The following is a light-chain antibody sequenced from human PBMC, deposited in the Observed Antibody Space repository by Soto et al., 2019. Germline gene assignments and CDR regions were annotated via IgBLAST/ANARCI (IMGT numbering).Light chain of an antibody. CDR2: GNI. V-gene: IGLV1-40*01. Sequence: QSVLTQPPSVSGAPGQRVTISCTGSSSNIGAGYDVHWYQQRPGTAPKLLIFGNINRPSGVPDRFSGSKSGTSASLAITGLQAADEGDYYCQSYDSTLSASYVFGTGNKLTV. J-gene: IGLJ1*01. CDR1: SSNIGAGYD. CDR3: QSYDSTLSASYV.